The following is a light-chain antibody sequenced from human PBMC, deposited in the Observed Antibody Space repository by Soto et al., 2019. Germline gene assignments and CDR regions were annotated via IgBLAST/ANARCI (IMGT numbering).Light chain of an antibody. CDR1: ESVTSS. Sequence: EIVMTQSPATLSVSPGARAPLSCRASESVTSSLAWYQQKPGQPPRLLIYAASTRATDVPARFSGGGSETEFTLTISSLQSEDFAVYFCQQYNIWPLWTFGQGPRW. J-gene: IGKJ1*01. CDR2: AAS. CDR3: QQYNIWPLWT. V-gene: IGKV3-15*01.